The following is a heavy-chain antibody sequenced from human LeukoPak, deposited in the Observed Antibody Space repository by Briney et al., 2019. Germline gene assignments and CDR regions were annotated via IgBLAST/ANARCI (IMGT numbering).Heavy chain of an antibody. Sequence: ASVKVSCKASEYTFTSYYMHWVRQAPGQGLEWMGIINPSGGSTSYAQKFQGRVTMTRDTSTSTVYMELSSLRSEDTAVYYCARLRDDCSGGSCYSQELDYWGQGTLVTVSS. V-gene: IGHV1-46*03. J-gene: IGHJ4*02. D-gene: IGHD2-15*01. CDR1: EYTFTSYY. CDR3: ARLRDDCSGGSCYSQELDY. CDR2: INPSGGST.